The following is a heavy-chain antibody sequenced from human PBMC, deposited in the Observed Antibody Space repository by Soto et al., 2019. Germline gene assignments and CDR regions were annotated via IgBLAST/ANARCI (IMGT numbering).Heavy chain of an antibody. CDR3: ATRVAPWRSGNYYYGVDV. CDR2: ISGSGGST. CDR1: GFTFSSYA. V-gene: IGHV3-23*01. D-gene: IGHD3-10*01. Sequence: EVQLLESGGGLVQPGGSLRLSCAASGFTFSSYAMSWVRQAPGKGLEWVSAISGSGGSTYYADSVKGRFTISRDNSKSTLYLQMNSLRAEDTAVYYCATRVAPWRSGNYYYGVDVWGQGTTVTVSS. J-gene: IGHJ6*02.